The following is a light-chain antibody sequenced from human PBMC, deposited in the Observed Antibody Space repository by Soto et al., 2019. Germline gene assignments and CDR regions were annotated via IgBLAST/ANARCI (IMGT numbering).Light chain of an antibody. CDR1: QSVSSN. CDR2: GAS. Sequence: EIVMTQSPATLSVSPGERATLSCRASQSVSSNLAWYQQKPGQAPRLLIYGASTRATGIPARFSGSGSVTEFTLTISRLQSEDFAVYCCQQYNNWPPTFVQGTKVEIK. CDR3: QQYNNWPPT. V-gene: IGKV3-15*01. J-gene: IGKJ1*01.